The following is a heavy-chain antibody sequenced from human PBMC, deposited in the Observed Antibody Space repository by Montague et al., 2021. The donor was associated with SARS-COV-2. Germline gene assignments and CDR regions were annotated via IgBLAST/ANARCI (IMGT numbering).Heavy chain of an antibody. CDR1: GDSITIRSYY. V-gene: IGHV4-39*07. J-gene: IGHJ4*02. Sequence: SETLSLTCTVSGDSITIRSYYWGWIRQPPGKGLEWIGNIYSSGSTSYYNPSLKSRVTISLDTSKNQFSLRLRSVTAADTAVYYCARDWTHDYWGQGTLVAVSS. CDR2: IYSSGSTS. D-gene: IGHD1-1*01. CDR3: ARDWTHDY.